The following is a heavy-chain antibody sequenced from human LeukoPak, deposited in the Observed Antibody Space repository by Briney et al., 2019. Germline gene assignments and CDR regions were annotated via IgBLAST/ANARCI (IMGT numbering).Heavy chain of an antibody. CDR3: SLLGEYDFWSGYPFDY. J-gene: IGHJ4*02. CDR1: GYTFTGYY. D-gene: IGHD3-3*01. CDR2: INPNSGGT. Sequence: ASVKVSCXASGYTFTGYYMHWVRQAPGQGLEWMEWINPNSGGTNYAQKFQGRVTMTRDTSISTAYMELSRLRSDDTAVYYCSLLGEYDFWSGYPFDYWGQGTLVTVSS. V-gene: IGHV1-2*02.